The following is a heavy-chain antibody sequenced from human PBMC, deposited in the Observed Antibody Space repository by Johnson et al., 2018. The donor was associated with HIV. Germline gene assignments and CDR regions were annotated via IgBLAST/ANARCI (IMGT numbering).Heavy chain of an antibody. CDR2: IYSGGST. J-gene: IGHJ3*02. D-gene: IGHD6-13*01. V-gene: IGHV3-66*04. CDR1: GFTVSSNY. CDR3: ARQYSSSWYLNSDAFDI. Sequence: VHLVESGGGVVRPGGSLRLSCAASGFTVSSNYMSWVRQAPGKGLEWVSVIYSGGSTYYADSVKGRFTISRDNSKNTLYLQMNSLRAEDTAVYYCARQYSSSWYLNSDAFDIWGQGTMVTVSS.